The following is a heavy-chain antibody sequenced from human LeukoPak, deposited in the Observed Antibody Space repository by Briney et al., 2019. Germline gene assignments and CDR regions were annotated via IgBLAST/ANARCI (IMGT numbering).Heavy chain of an antibody. D-gene: IGHD2-2*01. J-gene: IGHJ5*02. Sequence: SETLSRTCTVSGASVAGHYWSWIRQSPEKGLEWIGFVYSGTNNYNPSLRSRVTISEDTSKNQFSLKLTSVTAADTAVYYCVKGGQWDLLLAWGQGTLVSVSA. V-gene: IGHV4-59*02. CDR1: GASVAGHY. CDR2: VYSGTN. CDR3: VKGGQWDLLLA.